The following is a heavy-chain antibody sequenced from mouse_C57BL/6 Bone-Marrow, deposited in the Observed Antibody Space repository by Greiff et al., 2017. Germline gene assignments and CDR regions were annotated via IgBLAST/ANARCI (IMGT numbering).Heavy chain of an antibody. J-gene: IGHJ2*01. CDR2: FYPGSGSI. CDR1: GYTFTEYT. D-gene: IGHD1-1*01. V-gene: IGHV1-62-2*01. Sequence: QVQLQQSGAELVKPGASVKLSCKASGYTFTEYTIHWVKQRSGKGLEWIGWFYPGSGSIKYNEKFKDKATLTADKSSSTVYMELSRVASEDAAVFFCARHEWGSIVFGCWGQGATLSVSS. CDR3: ARHEWGSIVFGC.